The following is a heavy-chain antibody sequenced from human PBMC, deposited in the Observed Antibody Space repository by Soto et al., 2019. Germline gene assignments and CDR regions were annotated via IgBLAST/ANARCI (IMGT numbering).Heavy chain of an antibody. CDR3: ARPPVAGTTHDAFDI. CDR1: GGTFCSYA. CDR2: IIPIFGTA. Sequence: GASVKVSCKASGGTFCSYAISWVRQAPGQGLEWMGGIIPIFGTANYAQKFQGRVTITADESTSTAYMGLSSLRSEDTAVYYCARPPVAGTTHDAFDIWGQGTMVTVSS. D-gene: IGHD6-19*01. J-gene: IGHJ3*02. V-gene: IGHV1-69*13.